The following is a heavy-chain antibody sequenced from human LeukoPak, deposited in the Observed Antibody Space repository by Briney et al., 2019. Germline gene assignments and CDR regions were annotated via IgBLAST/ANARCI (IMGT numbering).Heavy chain of an antibody. D-gene: IGHD1-26*01. J-gene: IGHJ4*02. Sequence: GGSLKLSCAASGFSFSTYWMTWVRQAPGKGLEWVANIKPDGSQKYCVDSVKGRFTISRDNAKNSLYLQMNSLRAEDTAVYYCARDSGSFFVDFWGQGTLVTVSS. CDR1: GFSFSTYW. V-gene: IGHV3-7*01. CDR2: IKPDGSQK. CDR3: ARDSGSFFVDF.